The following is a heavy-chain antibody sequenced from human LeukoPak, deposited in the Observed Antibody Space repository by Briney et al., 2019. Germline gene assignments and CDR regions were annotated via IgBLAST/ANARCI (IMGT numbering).Heavy chain of an antibody. CDR1: GFAFSSYG. J-gene: IGHJ4*02. CDR2: ISGSGGST. Sequence: GGSLRLSCAASGFAFSSYGMSWVRQAPGKGLEWVSAISGSGGSTYYADSVKGRFTISRDNSKNTLYLQMNSLRAEDTAVYYCAKALYGGYYFDYWGQGTLVTVSS. CDR3: AKALYGGYYFDY. D-gene: IGHD2/OR15-2a*01. V-gene: IGHV3-23*01.